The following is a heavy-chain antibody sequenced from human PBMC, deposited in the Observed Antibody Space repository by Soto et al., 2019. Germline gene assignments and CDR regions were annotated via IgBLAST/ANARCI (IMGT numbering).Heavy chain of an antibody. V-gene: IGHV3-23*01. CDR1: GFTFSSYA. CDR2: ISGSGGST. D-gene: IGHD3-10*01. Sequence: GGSLRLSCAASGFTFSSYAMSWVRQAPGKGLEWVSAISGSGGSTYYADSVKGRFTISRDNSKNTLYLQMNSLRAEDTAVYYCARPRGSGSTPPYNFDYWGQGTLVTVSS. J-gene: IGHJ4*02. CDR3: ARPRGSGSTPPYNFDY.